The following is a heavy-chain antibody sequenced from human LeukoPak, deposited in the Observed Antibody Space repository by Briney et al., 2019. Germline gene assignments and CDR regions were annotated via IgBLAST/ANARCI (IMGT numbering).Heavy chain of an antibody. CDR2: IYTSGST. Sequence: SETLSLTCTVSGGSISSGSYYWSWIRQPAGKGLEWIGRIYTSGSTNYNPSLKSRVTISADTSKNQFSLKLSSVTAADTAVYYCAREGVLRWFGESINWFDPWGQGTLVTVSS. D-gene: IGHD3-10*01. J-gene: IGHJ5*02. V-gene: IGHV4-61*02. CDR1: GGSISSGSYY. CDR3: AREGVLRWFGESINWFDP.